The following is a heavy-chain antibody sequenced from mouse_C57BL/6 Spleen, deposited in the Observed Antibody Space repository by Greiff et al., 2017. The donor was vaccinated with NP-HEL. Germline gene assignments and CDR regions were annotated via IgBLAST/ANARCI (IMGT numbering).Heavy chain of an antibody. CDR2: IYPGSGNT. J-gene: IGHJ4*01. CDR1: GYTFTDYY. D-gene: IGHD5-2*01. Sequence: VQLQQSGAELVRPGASVKLSCKASGYTFTDYYINWVKQRPGQGLEWIARIYPGSGNTYYNEKFKGKATLTAEKSSSTAYMQLSSLTSEDSAVYFCARWEYFYAMDYWGQGTSVTVSS. V-gene: IGHV1-76*01. CDR3: ARWEYFYAMDY.